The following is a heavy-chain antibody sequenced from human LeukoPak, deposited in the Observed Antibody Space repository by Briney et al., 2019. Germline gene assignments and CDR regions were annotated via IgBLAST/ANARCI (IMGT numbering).Heavy chain of an antibody. Sequence: ASVKVSYKASGYTFTTYDINWVRQATGQGLEWMGWMNPHSGNTGFAQNFQGRVAMTRNTSIDTAYMELSSLRVEDTAVYYCVRGFRSDTSGRKFDCWGQRTLVTVSS. J-gene: IGHJ4*02. V-gene: IGHV1-8*01. CDR1: GYTFTTYD. D-gene: IGHD2-2*01. CDR2: MNPHSGNT. CDR3: VRGFRSDTSGRKFDC.